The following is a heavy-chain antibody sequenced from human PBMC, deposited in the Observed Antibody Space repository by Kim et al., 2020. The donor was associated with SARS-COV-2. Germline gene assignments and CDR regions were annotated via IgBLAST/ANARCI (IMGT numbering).Heavy chain of an antibody. CDR3: ARRGRVSGDSYCYGY. V-gene: IGHV3-74*01. D-gene: IGHD5-18*01. J-gene: IGHJ4*01. CDR2: ISSDGGST. CDR1: GFTFSSYG. Sequence: GGSLRLSCAASGFTFSSYGMHWVRQAPGKGLEWVSGISSDGGSTNYADSVKGRFTISRDNSKNTLYLQMNSLRAEDTAVYYCARRGRVSGDSYCYGYWG.